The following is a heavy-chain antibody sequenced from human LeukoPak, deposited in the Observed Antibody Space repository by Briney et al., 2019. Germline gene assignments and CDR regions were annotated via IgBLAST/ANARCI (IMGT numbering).Heavy chain of an antibody. CDR3: AREGPSGGKWLVFDY. Sequence: TSETLSLTCAVSDGSISPYYWTWIRQPPGKGLEWIGYIYYSGSTNYNPSLKSRVTISVDTSKNQSSLKLTSVTAADTAMYYCAREGPSGGKWLVFDYWGQGTLVTVSS. CDR1: DGSISPYY. D-gene: IGHD1-26*01. J-gene: IGHJ4*02. V-gene: IGHV4-59*01. CDR2: IYYSGST.